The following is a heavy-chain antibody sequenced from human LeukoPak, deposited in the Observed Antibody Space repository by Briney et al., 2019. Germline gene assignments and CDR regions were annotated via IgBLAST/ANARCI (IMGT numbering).Heavy chain of an antibody. J-gene: IGHJ4*02. Sequence: GRSLRLSCVVSGLNFDDHAMNWLRQGPGKGLEWGSGISWNSGRVDYADSVKGRFTISRDNAKKSLYLQMNSLRPEDTALYYCAFSDRDIVTGSMRRWGQGTRVIVSS. CDR3: AFSDRDIVTGSMRR. V-gene: IGHV3-9*01. D-gene: IGHD3-9*01. CDR1: GLNFDDHA. CDR2: ISWNSGRV.